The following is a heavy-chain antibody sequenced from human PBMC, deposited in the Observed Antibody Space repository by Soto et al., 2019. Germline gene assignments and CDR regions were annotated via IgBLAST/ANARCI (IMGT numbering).Heavy chain of an antibody. D-gene: IGHD6-19*01. CDR3: AKDPPMAVAGIYYYYGMDV. V-gene: IGHV3-23*01. J-gene: IGHJ6*02. CDR1: GFTFSSYA. Sequence: EVQLLESGGGLVQPGGSLRLSCAASGFTFSSYAMSWVRQAPGKGLEWVSAISGSGGSTYYADSVKGRFTISRDNSKNTLYLQMNSLRAEDTAVYYCAKDPPMAVAGIYYYYGMDVWGQGTAVTVSS. CDR2: ISGSGGST.